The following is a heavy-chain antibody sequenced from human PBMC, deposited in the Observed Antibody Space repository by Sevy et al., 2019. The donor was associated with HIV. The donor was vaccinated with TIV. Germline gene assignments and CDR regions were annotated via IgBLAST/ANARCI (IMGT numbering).Heavy chain of an antibody. V-gene: IGHV3-23*01. Sequence: GGSLRLSCAASGFIFSGYVMSWVRQAPGKGLEWVSGISASGGSPYYADSVKGRFTVSGDNSKNTLYLEMNSLRAEDTAVYYCAKDASSSWTGGTFQHWGQGTLVTVSS. CDR2: ISASGGSP. CDR3: AKDASSSWTGGTFQH. J-gene: IGHJ1*01. D-gene: IGHD6-13*01. CDR1: GFIFSGYV.